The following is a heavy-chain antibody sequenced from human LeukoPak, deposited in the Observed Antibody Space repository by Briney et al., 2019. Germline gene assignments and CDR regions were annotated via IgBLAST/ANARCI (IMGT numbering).Heavy chain of an antibody. J-gene: IGHJ5*02. Sequence: ASVKVSCKASGGTFSSYAISWVRQAPGQGLEWMGGIIPIFGTANYAQKFQGRVTITADESTSTAYMELSNLRSEDTAVYYCARGAPIRVAVAATFDPWGQGTLVTVPS. D-gene: IGHD6-19*01. CDR3: ARGAPIRVAVAATFDP. CDR1: GGTFSSYA. V-gene: IGHV1-69*13. CDR2: IIPIFGTA.